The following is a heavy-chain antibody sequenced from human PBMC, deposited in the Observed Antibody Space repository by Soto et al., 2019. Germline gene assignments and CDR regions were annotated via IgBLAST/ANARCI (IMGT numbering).Heavy chain of an antibody. D-gene: IGHD2-8*01. CDR1: GFTFSSYA. V-gene: IGHV3-23*01. J-gene: IGHJ4*02. CDR2: IYGSGGST. Sequence: PGGSLRLSCAASGFTFSSYAMSWIRQAPGKGLEWVSAIYGSGGSTYYADSVKGRFTISRDNSKNTLYLQMNSLRAEDTAVYYCAKTSRPYCTNGVCYEYYFDYWGQGTLVTVSS. CDR3: AKTSRPYCTNGVCYEYYFDY.